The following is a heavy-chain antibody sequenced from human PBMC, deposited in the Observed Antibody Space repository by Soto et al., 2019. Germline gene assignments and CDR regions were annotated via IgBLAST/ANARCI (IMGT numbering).Heavy chain of an antibody. CDR3: ARDANVALTVHYDGMDV. D-gene: IGHD3-16*01. V-gene: IGHV1-46*01. CDR2: INPGGGST. J-gene: IGHJ6*02. Sequence: QVQLVQSGAEVKQPGASVKLSCRASGYTFTSYYIHWVRQAPGQGPGWMGIINPGGGSTSSAQKFQGRLTVTRDTSTSTVFMDLSHLTSEDTAVYYCARDANVALTVHYDGMDVWGQGTTVTVS. CDR1: GYTFTSYY.